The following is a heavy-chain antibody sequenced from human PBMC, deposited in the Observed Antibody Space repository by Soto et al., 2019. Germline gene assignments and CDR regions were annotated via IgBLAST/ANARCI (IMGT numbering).Heavy chain of an antibody. CDR3: TSLTSHPHPYSGGWSEAFDF. Sequence: GGSLRLSCAASGFTFSGSAMHWVRQASGKGLEWVGRIRSKANSYATAYAASVKGRFTISRDDSKNTAYLQMNSLKTEDTAVYYCTSLTSHPHPYSGGWSEAFDFWGQGTMVTVS. J-gene: IGHJ3*01. CDR1: GFTFSGSA. CDR2: IRSKANSYAT. V-gene: IGHV3-73*01. D-gene: IGHD6-19*01.